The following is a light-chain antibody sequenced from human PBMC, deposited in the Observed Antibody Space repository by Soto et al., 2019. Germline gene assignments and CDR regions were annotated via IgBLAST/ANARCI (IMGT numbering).Light chain of an antibody. CDR1: SSDVGGYNY. CDR3: SSYTSSSTV. CDR2: EVS. J-gene: IGLJ1*01. V-gene: IGLV2-14*01. Sequence: QSALTQPASVSGSPGQSSTISFTGTSSDVGGYNYVSWYQQHPGKAPKLMIYEVSNRPSGVSNRFSGSKSGNTASLTISGLQAEDEADYYCSSYTSSSTVFGTGTKVTVL.